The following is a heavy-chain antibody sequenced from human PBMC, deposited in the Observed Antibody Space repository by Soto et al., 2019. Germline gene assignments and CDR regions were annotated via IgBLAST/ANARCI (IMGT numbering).Heavy chain of an antibody. V-gene: IGHV1-18*01. CDR1: GYTFTNYG. D-gene: IGHD5-18*01. J-gene: IGHJ1*01. CDR3: APHTLDTGMPSGY. CDR2: IGGYKGNT. Sequence: QVQLVQSGAEVREPGASVKVSCKASGYTFTNYGVSWVRQAPGQGLEWMGWIGGYKGNTNYAQKLQGRGTWTTDTSTSTAYMELRSLRSDDTAVYYCAPHTLDTGMPSGYWGQGPLVTVSS.